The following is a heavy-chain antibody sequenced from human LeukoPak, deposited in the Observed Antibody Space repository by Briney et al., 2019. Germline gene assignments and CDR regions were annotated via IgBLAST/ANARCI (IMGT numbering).Heavy chain of an antibody. CDR3: AKDIGRWRWYYFDY. V-gene: IGHV3-9*01. D-gene: IGHD4-23*01. CDR1: GFTFDDYA. J-gene: IGHJ4*02. Sequence: GGSLRLSCAASGFTFDDYAIHWVRQAPGKGLEWVSGISWNSGSIGYADSVKGRFTISRDNAKNSLYLQMNSLRAEDTALYYCAKDIGRWRWYYFDYWGQGTLVTVSS. CDR2: ISWNSGSI.